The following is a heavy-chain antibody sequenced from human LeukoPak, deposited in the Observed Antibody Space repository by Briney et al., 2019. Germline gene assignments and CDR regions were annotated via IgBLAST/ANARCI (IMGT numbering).Heavy chain of an antibody. CDR1: GYTFTGYY. Sequence: ASVKVSCKASGYTFTGYYMHWVRQAAGQGLECMGWINPNSGGTNYAQKFQGRVTMARDTSISTAYMELSRLRSDDTAVYYCARGRFCCSSSPRVLVYWGQGTLVTVSS. CDR2: INPNSGGT. J-gene: IGHJ4*02. V-gene: IGHV1-2*02. D-gene: IGHD6-6*01. CDR3: ARGRFCCSSSPRVLVY.